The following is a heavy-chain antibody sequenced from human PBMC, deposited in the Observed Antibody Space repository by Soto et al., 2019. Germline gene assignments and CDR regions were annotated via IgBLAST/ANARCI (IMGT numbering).Heavy chain of an antibody. D-gene: IGHD2-2*01. CDR2: IYYSGST. J-gene: IGHJ4*02. CDR3: ARSQRYCSSTSCSALTENFDY. Sequence: SETLSLTCTVSGGSISSSSYYWGWIRQPPGKGLEWIGSIYYSGSTYYNPSLKSRVTISVDTSKNQFSLKLSSVTAADTAVYYCARSQRYCSSTSCSALTENFDYWGQGTLVTVSS. V-gene: IGHV4-39*01. CDR1: GGSISSSSYY.